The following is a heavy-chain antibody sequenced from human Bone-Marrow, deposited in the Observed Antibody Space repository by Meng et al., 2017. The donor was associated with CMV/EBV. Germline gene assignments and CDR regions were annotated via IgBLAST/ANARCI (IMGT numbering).Heavy chain of an antibody. J-gene: IGHJ5*02. D-gene: IGHD2-8*01. Sequence: SETLSLTCTDSGGSITTFYWNWIRQPPGKGLEWIGNVYYTGSTNYNPSLKSRVTISLDTSKNQLSLKLNSLTTADTAVYFCARGRSCVNGVCYDDHNYFGPWGQGTLVTVSS. CDR3: ARGRSCVNGVCYDDHNYFGP. CDR2: VYYTGST. V-gene: IGHV4-59*01. CDR1: GGSITTFY.